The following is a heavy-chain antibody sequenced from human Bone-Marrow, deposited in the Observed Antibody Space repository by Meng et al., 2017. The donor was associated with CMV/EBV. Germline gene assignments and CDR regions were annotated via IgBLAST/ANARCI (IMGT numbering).Heavy chain of an antibody. D-gene: IGHD3-9*01. Sequence: SLKISCAASGITFDDYAMHWVRQAPGKGLEWVSGISWNSGSIGYADSVKGRFTISRDNAKISLYLQMNSLRAEDTALYCCAKARFLTGNYGMDVWRQGTTVTVSS. CDR2: ISWNSGSI. CDR1: GITFDDYA. V-gene: IGHV3-9*01. J-gene: IGHJ6*02. CDR3: AKARFLTGNYGMDV.